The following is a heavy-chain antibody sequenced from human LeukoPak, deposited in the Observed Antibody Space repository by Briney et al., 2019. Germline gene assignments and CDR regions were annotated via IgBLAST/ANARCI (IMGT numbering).Heavy chain of an antibody. D-gene: IGHD7-27*01. CDR2: ITTGDGNT. CDR3: AKDGGLWVSAHWGDS. V-gene: IGHV3-23*01. CDR1: GFTFSSYT. Sequence: GGSLRLSCTASGFTFSSYTMTWVRQAPAKGLKWVSTITTGDGNTYYADPVKGRFTVSRDDSKNTLYLQMNSLRAQDTAVYYCAKDGGLWVSAHWGDSWGRGALVTVSS. J-gene: IGHJ4*02.